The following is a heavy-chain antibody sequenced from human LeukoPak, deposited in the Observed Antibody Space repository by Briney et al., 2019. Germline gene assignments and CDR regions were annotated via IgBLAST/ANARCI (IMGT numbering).Heavy chain of an antibody. CDR2: IYYSGST. J-gene: IGHJ4*02. V-gene: IGHV4-28*01. CDR3: ARTSGEVWWLQTGYFDY. D-gene: IGHD5-12*01. CDR1: GYSISSSNW. Sequence: SDTLSLTCAVSGYSISSSNWWGWIRQPPGKGLEWIGYIYYSGSTYYNPSLKSRVTMSVDTSKNQFSLKLSSVTAADTAVYYCARTSGEVWWLQTGYFDYWGQGALVTVSS.